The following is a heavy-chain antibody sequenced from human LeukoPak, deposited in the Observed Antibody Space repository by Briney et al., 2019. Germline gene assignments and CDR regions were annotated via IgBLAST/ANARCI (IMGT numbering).Heavy chain of an antibody. Sequence: PGGSLRLSCAASGFTFSSYAMSWVRQAPGKGLEWVSAISGSGGSTYYADSVKGRFTISRDNSKNTLYLQMNSLRAEDTAVYYCAKGIPCYDYDPGYFDYWGQGTLVTVSS. J-gene: IGHJ4*02. CDR3: AKGIPCYDYDPGYFDY. V-gene: IGHV3-23*01. CDR1: GFTFSSYA. CDR2: ISGSGGST. D-gene: IGHD3-16*01.